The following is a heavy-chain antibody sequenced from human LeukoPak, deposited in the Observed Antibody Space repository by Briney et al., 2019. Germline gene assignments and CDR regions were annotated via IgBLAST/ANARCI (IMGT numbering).Heavy chain of an antibody. CDR1: GYSISSGYY. Sequence: PSETLSLTCTVSGYSISSGYYWGWIRQPPGKGLEWIGSIYHSGSTYYNPSLKSRVTISVDTSKNQFSLKLSSVTAADTAVYYCARDGRDGYNSWGQGTLVTVSS. V-gene: IGHV4-38-2*02. CDR3: ARDGRDGYNS. D-gene: IGHD5-24*01. J-gene: IGHJ4*02. CDR2: IYHSGST.